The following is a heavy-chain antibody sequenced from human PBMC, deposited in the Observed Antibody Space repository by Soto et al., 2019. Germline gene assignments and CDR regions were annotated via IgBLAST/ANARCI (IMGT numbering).Heavy chain of an antibody. V-gene: IGHV3-9*02. CDR2: INWNSGKI. J-gene: IGHJ4*02. CDR3: TTHMRSGSYPDN. D-gene: IGHD3-10*01. Sequence: EVQVVESGGGLVQPGRSLRLSCVVSGFTSEDYSMHWVRQAPGKGLEWVSGINWNSGKIGYADSVKGRFTISRDNAKYSLYLQMNSLRAEDTALYYCTTHMRSGSYPDNWGQGTLVTVSS. CDR1: GFTSEDYS.